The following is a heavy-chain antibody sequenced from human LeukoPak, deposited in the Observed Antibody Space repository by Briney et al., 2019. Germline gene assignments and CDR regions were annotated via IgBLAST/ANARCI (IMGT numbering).Heavy chain of an antibody. J-gene: IGHJ4*02. V-gene: IGHV1-2*06. Sequence: ASVKVSCKASGYTFTGYYMHWVRQAPGQGLEWMGRINPNSGGTNYARKFQGRVTMTRDTSISTAYMELSRLRSDDTAVYYCARGAAATRKYYYDSRAGFDYWGQGTLVTASS. CDR1: GYTFTGYY. D-gene: IGHD3-22*01. CDR2: INPNSGGT. CDR3: ARGAAATRKYYYDSRAGFDY.